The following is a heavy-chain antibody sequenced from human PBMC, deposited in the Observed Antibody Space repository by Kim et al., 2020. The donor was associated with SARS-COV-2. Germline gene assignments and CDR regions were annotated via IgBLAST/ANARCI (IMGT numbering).Heavy chain of an antibody. Sequence: SETLSLTCSVSGGSISSYYWSWIRQPPGKGLEWIGYIYYSGSTNYNPSLKSRVTISVDTSKNQFSLKLSSVTAADTAVYYCARVLPPRSGYYYYFDYWGQGTLVTVSS. CDR3: ARVLPPRSGYYYYFDY. J-gene: IGHJ4*02. CDR2: IYYSGST. D-gene: IGHD3-22*01. V-gene: IGHV4-59*01. CDR1: GGSISSYY.